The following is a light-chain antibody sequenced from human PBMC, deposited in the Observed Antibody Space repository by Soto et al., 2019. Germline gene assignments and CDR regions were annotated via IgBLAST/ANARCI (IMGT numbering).Light chain of an antibody. J-gene: IGLJ2*01. CDR1: SSNIGNNY. V-gene: IGLV1-51*01. CDR3: GTWDSSLSAGWGI. Sequence: QSVLTQPPSVSAAPGQKVTISCSGSSSNIGNNYVSWYQHLPGTAPKLLIYDNNKRPSGIPDRFAGSKSGTSATLAITGLQTGGEADYYCGTWDSSLSAGWGIFGGGTKLTVL. CDR2: DNN.